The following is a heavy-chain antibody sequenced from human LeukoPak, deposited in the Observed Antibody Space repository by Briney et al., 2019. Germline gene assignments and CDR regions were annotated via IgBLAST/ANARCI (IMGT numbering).Heavy chain of an antibody. V-gene: IGHV4-59*01. Sequence: SQTLSLTCTVSVGSISIYYCGSSRQPPRKGVEYSCYIVYSGSTNYNPSLKSRVTILLDTSKSQFSLKLSSVTAADTAVYYCAGDYGDYEGASDIWGQGTMVTVSS. D-gene: IGHD4-17*01. J-gene: IGHJ3*02. CDR2: IVYSGST. CDR3: AGDYGDYEGASDI. CDR1: VGSISIYY.